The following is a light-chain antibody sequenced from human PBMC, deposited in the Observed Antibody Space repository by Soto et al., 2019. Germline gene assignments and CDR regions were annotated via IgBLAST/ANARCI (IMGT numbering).Light chain of an antibody. CDR3: SSYAGSNNFWV. Sequence: QSALTQPPSASGSPVQSVTISCTGTSSDVGGYNYVSWYQQHPGKAPKLMIYEVSKRPSGVPDRFSGSKSGNTASLTVSGLQAEDEADYYCSSYAGSNNFWVFGGGTKLTVL. J-gene: IGLJ3*02. CDR2: EVS. CDR1: SSDVGGYNY. V-gene: IGLV2-8*01.